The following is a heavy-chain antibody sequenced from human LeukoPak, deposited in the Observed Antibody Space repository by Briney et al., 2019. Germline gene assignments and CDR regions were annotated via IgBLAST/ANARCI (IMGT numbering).Heavy chain of an antibody. V-gene: IGHV1-69*05. Sequence: SVKVSCKASGYTFTSYGFTWVRQAPGQGLEWMGRFMPIFGTANHAQKFQGRVTITTDESTTTAYMELSSLKSEDTAVYYCARGESYTSSGYYYWGQGILVTVSS. CDR1: GYTFTSYG. CDR3: ARGESYTSSGYYY. J-gene: IGHJ4*02. D-gene: IGHD3-22*01. CDR2: FMPIFGTA.